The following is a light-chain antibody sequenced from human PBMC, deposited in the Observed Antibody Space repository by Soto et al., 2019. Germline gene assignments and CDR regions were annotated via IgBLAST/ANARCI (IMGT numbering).Light chain of an antibody. Sequence: DIQMTQSPSSLSASVGDRITITCRASQSISNFLNWYQQKPGKAPNLLIYAASSLQSGVPSRFSGSGSGTDFTLTISSLQPEDFATYYCQQSYSIPPLTFGGGTKVEI. V-gene: IGKV1-39*01. CDR3: QQSYSIPPLT. CDR1: QSISNF. J-gene: IGKJ4*01. CDR2: AAS.